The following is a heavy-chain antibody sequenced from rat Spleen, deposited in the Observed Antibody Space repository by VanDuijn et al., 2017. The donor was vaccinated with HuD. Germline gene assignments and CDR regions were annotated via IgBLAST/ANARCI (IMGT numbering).Heavy chain of an antibody. CDR3: TRLGGLRSWFAY. V-gene: IGHV5S23*01. Sequence: EVQLMEAGGGLVQPGRSLKLSCAASGFIFSNYDMAWVRQAPTKGLEWVASINTGGDNTYYRDSVKGRFTISRDDEKNTLYLQMDSLRSEDTATYYCTRLGGLRSWFAYWGHGTLVTVSS. CDR1: GFIFSNYD. CDR2: INTGGDNT. J-gene: IGHJ3*01. D-gene: IGHD4-3*01.